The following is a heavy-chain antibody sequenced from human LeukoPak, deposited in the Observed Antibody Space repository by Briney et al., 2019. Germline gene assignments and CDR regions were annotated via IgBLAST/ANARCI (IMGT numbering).Heavy chain of an antibody. V-gene: IGHV1-69*04. CDR3: AREPQAQLWLLDY. CDR1: GGTFSSYA. Sequence: SVKVSCKASGGTFSSYAISWVRQAPGQGLEWMGRIIPILGIANYAQKFQGRVTITADKSTSTAYMELSSLRSEDTAVYYCAREPQAQLWLLDYWGQGTLVTVSS. CDR2: IIPILGIA. D-gene: IGHD5-18*01. J-gene: IGHJ4*02.